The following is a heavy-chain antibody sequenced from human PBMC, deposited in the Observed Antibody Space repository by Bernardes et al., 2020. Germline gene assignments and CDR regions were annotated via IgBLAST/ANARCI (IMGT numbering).Heavy chain of an antibody. J-gene: IGHJ3*01. Sequence: GSLRLSCAASGFTFSSYWMSWVRQAPGKGLEWVANIKGDGSQRSSVDSVRGRFTISRDNARTSVFLQMERLRAEDTAVYYCARDVGGTDWRFGFDVWGPGTMVHVSS. CDR2: IKGDGSQR. V-gene: IGHV3-7*01. D-gene: IGHD3-9*01. CDR3: ARDVGGTDWRFGFDV. CDR1: GFTFSSYW.